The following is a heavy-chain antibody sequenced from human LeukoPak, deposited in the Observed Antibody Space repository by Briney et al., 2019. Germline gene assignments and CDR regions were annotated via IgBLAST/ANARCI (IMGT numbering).Heavy chain of an antibody. Sequence: GGSLRLSCAASGFTVSSSYMSWVRQAPGKGLEWVPVIYSGGNTYYAASVKGRFTMSRDNSKNTVYLQMNSLRAEDTAVYFCASLRDWFQFDPWGQGTLVTVSS. J-gene: IGHJ5*02. CDR1: GFTVSSSY. V-gene: IGHV3-53*01. D-gene: IGHD3/OR15-3a*01. CDR3: ASLRDWFQFDP. CDR2: IYSGGNT.